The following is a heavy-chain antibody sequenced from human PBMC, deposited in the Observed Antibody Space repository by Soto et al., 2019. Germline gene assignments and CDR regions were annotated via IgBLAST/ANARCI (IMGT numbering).Heavy chain of an antibody. Sequence: VLLVQSGAEVKQPGSSVKVSCKASGGTISTYAITWVRQAPGQGLEWVGGIIPIFRTPNYAQNLQGRVTITAEESTSTAYMELSNLGSAATAVYYCARGAGGNCAFEIWGQGTVVTVSS. CDR3: ARGAGGNCAFEI. V-gene: IGHV1-69*12. D-gene: IGHD2-21*01. CDR2: IIPIFRTP. CDR1: GGTISTYA. J-gene: IGHJ3*02.